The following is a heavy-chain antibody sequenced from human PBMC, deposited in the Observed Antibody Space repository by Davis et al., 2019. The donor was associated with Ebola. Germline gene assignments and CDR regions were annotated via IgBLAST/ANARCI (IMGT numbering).Heavy chain of an antibody. D-gene: IGHD3-22*01. V-gene: IGHV4-59*12. CDR1: GGSITNYY. CDR3: ARGTPTYYYDSSGYFTHWYFDL. CDR2: VDYSGST. J-gene: IGHJ2*01. Sequence: PSETLSLTCTVSGGSITNYYWTWIRQPPGKGLEWIGYVDYSGSTNYNPSLKSRVTISVDTSKNQFSLKLSSVTAADTAVYYCARGTPTYYYDSSGYFTHWYFDLWGRGTLVTVSS.